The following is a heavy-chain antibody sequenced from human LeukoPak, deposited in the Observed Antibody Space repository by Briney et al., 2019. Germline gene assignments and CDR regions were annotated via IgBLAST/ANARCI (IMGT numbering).Heavy chain of an antibody. Sequence: SETLSPTCTVSAPSITNYYGSWVRHPPGEGLEWVGYVYASGATNFNPSPKTGVTISVDTSKNQFFLKLSSVTAADTAVYYCARHGKGVTYFYTFDSGGQGTVVAVSA. CDR2: VYASGAT. J-gene: IGHJ3*02. V-gene: IGHV4-59*08. D-gene: IGHD2/OR15-2a*01. CDR3: ARHGKGVTYFYTFDS. CDR1: APSITNYY.